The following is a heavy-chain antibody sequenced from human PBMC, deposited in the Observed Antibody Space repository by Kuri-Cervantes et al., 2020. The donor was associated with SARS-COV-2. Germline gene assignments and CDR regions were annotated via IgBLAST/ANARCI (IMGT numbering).Heavy chain of an antibody. CDR3: SRSGSGYGAGGCYGMDV. V-gene: IGHV1-2*04. CDR1: GDTFTGCY. CDR2: INPNSGGT. J-gene: IGHJ6*02. D-gene: IGHD5-12*01. Sequence: ASAKISCKASGDTFTGCYMNWVRQAPGQGLEWRGWINPNSGGTNYAQKFQGWVIMTRDTSISTAYMELRRLRTDDTAVYYCSRSGSGYGAGGCYGMDVWGQGTTVTVSS.